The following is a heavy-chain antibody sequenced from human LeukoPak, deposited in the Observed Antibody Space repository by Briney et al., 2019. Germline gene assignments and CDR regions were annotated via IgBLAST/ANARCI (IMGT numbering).Heavy chain of an antibody. D-gene: IGHD6-13*01. J-gene: IGHJ4*02. V-gene: IGHV1-46*01. Sequence: ASVTVSCKASGYTFTSYYMHWVRQAPGQGLEWMGIINPTGGTTTYAQKFQGRVAMTRDTSTTTVYMELSSLRSEDTALYYCARAYSTRYIDYWGQGTLVTVSS. CDR2: INPTGGTT. CDR1: GYTFTSYY. CDR3: ARAYSTRYIDY.